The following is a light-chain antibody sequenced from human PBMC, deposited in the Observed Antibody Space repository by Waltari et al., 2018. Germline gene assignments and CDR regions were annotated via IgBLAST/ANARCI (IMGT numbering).Light chain of an antibody. J-gene: IGKJ1*01. CDR3: MQGTHWPWT. CDR2: KVS. Sequence: DVVLTLSPPSLPVTLGQPASIACWSSQSLVASDGNSYFNWFQQRPGQTPRRLLYKVSNRDSGVPDRFSGSGSGTDFTLRISRVEAEDVGVYYCMQGTHWPWTFGQGTTVEIK. CDR1: QSLVASDGNSY. V-gene: IGKV2-30*01.